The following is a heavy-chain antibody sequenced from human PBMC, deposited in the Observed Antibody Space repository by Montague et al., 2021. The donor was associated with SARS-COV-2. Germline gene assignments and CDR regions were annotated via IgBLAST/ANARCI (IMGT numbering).Heavy chain of an antibody. V-gene: IGHV6-1*01. CDR2: TYFRSKWYN. CDR1: GDSVSTNNTT. Sequence: CAISGDSVSTNNTTWNWVRQSPPGDLEWLGRTYFRSKWYNDYAVSVKSRITINPDTSKNRFSLQLKSVTPKDTAIYFCGRVFAPAGTFDFWGQGTLVTVSS. D-gene: IGHD6-13*01. CDR3: GRVFAPAGTFDF. J-gene: IGHJ4*02.